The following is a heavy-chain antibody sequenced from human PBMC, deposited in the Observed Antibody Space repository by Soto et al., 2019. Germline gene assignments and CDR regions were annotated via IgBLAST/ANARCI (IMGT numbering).Heavy chain of an antibody. CDR1: GGSISGYY. V-gene: IGHV4-4*07. CDR2: IYTSGST. J-gene: IGHJ5*02. Sequence: SETLSLTCTVSGGSISGYYWSWIRQPAGKGLEWIGRIYTSGSTNYNPSLKSRVTLSVDTSKNQFSLKLTSVTAADTDVYYCARAGGYEVQGNNWFDPWGQGPLVTVS. D-gene: IGHD5-12*01. CDR3: ARAGGYEVQGNNWFDP.